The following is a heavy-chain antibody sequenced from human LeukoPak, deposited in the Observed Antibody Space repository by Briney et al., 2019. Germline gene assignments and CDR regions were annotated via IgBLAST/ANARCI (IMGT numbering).Heavy chain of an antibody. D-gene: IGHD5-24*01. CDR2: INSSGST. Sequence: SETLSLTCTVSDGSISSYYWTWIRQPAGKGLELIGRINSSGSTNYNPSLKSRVTLSVDTSKNQFSLKLSSVTAADTAVYYCARAGDGYTSDYWGQGTLVTVSS. J-gene: IGHJ4*02. CDR1: DGSISSYY. V-gene: IGHV4-4*07. CDR3: ARAGDGYTSDY.